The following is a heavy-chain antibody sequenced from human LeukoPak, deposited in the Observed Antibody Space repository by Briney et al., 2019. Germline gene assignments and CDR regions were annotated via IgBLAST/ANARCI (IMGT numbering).Heavy chain of an antibody. V-gene: IGHV3-48*01. D-gene: IGHD4-11*01. CDR1: GFTFSSYN. CDR2: ISSSSSTI. Sequence: GSLRLSCAASGFTFSSYNMNWVRQAPGKGLEWVSYISSSSSTISYADSVKGRFTISRDNSKNTLYLQMNSLRAEDTAVYYCAKDRLGYSNPPYDAFDIWGQGTMVTVSS. CDR3: AKDRLGYSNPPYDAFDI. J-gene: IGHJ3*02.